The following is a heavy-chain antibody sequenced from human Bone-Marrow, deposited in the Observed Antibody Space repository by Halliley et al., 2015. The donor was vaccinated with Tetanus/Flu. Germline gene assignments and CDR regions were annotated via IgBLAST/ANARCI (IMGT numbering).Heavy chain of an antibody. J-gene: IGHJ6*02. CDR3: ARDVDFAVLSGYRYGMDV. CDR2: DGRKK. Sequence: DGRKKFYADSVKGRFPISRDNSENTVFLQMNSLRAEDTAVYYCARDVDFAVLSGYRYGMDVWGRGTTVTVS. D-gene: IGHD3-3*01. V-gene: IGHV3-33*01.